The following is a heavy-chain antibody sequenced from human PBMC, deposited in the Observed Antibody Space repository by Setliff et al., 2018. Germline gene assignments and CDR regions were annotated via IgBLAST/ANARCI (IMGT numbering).Heavy chain of an antibody. V-gene: IGHV4-38-2*01. CDR3: RFWDGNYKNDY. CDR1: GHSIDSDSY. J-gene: IGHJ4*02. CDR2: LYRTANT. Sequence: SETLSLTCAVSGHSIDSDSYWGWIRQSPGKGLEWIGSLYRTANTYYNPAVRSRVTISPDTSKNQFSLKLTSVTAADTGVYYCRFWDGNYKNDYWGRGTLVTVSS. D-gene: IGHD3-3*01.